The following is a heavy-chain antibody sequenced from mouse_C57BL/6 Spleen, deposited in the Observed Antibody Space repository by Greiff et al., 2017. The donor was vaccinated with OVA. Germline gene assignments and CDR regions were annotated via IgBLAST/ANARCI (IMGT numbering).Heavy chain of an antibody. V-gene: IGHV1-76*01. D-gene: IGHD1-1*01. J-gene: IGHJ3*01. CDR1: GYTFTDYY. Sequence: QVQLQQSGAELVRPGASVKLSCKASGYTFTDYYINWVKQRPGQGLEWIARIYPGSGNTYYNEKFKGKATLTAEKSSSTAYMQLSSLTSEDSAVYFCASYYGSSPAWFAYWGQGTLVTVSA. CDR3: ASYYGSSPAWFAY. CDR2: IYPGSGNT.